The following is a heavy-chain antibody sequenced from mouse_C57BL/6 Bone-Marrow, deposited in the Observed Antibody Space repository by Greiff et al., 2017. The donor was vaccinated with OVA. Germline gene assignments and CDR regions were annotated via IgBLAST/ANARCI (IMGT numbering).Heavy chain of an antibody. CDR3: ASDGYYPTSMMRDY. D-gene: IGHD2-3*01. CDR2: INPNNGGT. CDR1: GYTFTDYY. J-gene: IGHJ4*01. Sequence: VQLQQSGPELVKPGASVKISCKASGYTFTDYYMNWVKQSHGKSLEWIGDINPNNGGTSYNQKFKGKATLTVDKSSSTSYMELRSLTSEDSAVYDCASDGYYPTSMMRDYWGQGTSVTVSS. V-gene: IGHV1-26*01.